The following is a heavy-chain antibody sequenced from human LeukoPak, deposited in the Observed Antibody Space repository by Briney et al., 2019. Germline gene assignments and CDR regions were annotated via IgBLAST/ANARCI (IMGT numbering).Heavy chain of an antibody. Sequence: MASETLSLTCTVSGGSISSSSHYWGWIRQPPGKGLEWIGCISNSGSTYYNPSLKSRVTISVDTSKNQFSLNLSSVTAADTAMYYCARSSVGSGSNFDYWGQGTLVTVSS. V-gene: IGHV4-39*07. D-gene: IGHD3-10*01. CDR3: ARSSVGSGSNFDY. CDR2: ISNSGST. CDR1: GGSISSSSHY. J-gene: IGHJ4*02.